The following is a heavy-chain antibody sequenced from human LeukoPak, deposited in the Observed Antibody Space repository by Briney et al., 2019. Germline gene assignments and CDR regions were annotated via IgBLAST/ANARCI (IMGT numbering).Heavy chain of an antibody. J-gene: IGHJ6*03. CDR1: GGSMSSYY. V-gene: IGHV4-4*07. D-gene: IGHD2-2*01. CDR3: AREIVVVPAAMRDSCYYMDV. CDR2: IYTRGST. Sequence: PSETLSLTCTVSGGSMSSYYWSWLRQPAGKGLEWIGRIYTRGSTNYNPSLKRRVTISVETSKNQRSLKLSSVTAADTAVYYCAREIVVVPAAMRDSCYYMDVWGKGTTVTISS.